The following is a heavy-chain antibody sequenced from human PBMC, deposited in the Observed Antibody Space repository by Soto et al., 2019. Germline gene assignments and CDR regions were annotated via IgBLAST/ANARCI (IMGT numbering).Heavy chain of an antibody. CDR2: IYYSGST. Sequence: SETLSITCTVSGGSISSGDYYWSWIRQPPGKGLEWIGYIYYSGSTYYNPSLKSRVTISVDTSKNQFSLKLSSVTAADTAVYYCARVDSSGYQPFDYWGQGTLVTVSS. D-gene: IGHD3-22*01. CDR3: ARVDSSGYQPFDY. CDR1: GGSISSGDYY. V-gene: IGHV4-30-4*01. J-gene: IGHJ4*02.